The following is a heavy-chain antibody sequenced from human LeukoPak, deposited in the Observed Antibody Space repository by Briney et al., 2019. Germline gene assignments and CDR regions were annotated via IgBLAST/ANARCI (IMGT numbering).Heavy chain of an antibody. J-gene: IGHJ4*02. CDR1: GYTFTSYA. CDR2: ISAYNGNT. CDR3: ARFYTIVVVPAAMPHFDY. D-gene: IGHD2-2*01. Sequence: ASVKVSCKASGYTFTSYAMNWVRQAPGQGLEWMGWISAYNGNTNYAQKLQGRVTMTTDTSTSTAYMELRSLRSDDTAVYYCARFYTIVVVPAAMPHFDYWGQGTLVTVSS. V-gene: IGHV1-18*01.